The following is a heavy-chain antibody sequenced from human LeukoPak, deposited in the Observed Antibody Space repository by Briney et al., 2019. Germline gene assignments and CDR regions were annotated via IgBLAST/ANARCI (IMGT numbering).Heavy chain of an antibody. CDR3: ATTTPYCSSTSDCQGVYFQH. V-gene: IGHV4-59*01. J-gene: IGHJ1*01. CDR2: IYYSGST. CDR1: GGSISSYY. Sequence: SETLSLTCTVSGGSISSYYWSWIRQPPGKGLEWIGYIYYSGSTNYNPSLKSRVTISVDTSKNQFSLKLSSVTAAGTAVYYCATTTPYCSSTSDCQGVYFQHWGQGTLVTVSS. D-gene: IGHD2-2*01.